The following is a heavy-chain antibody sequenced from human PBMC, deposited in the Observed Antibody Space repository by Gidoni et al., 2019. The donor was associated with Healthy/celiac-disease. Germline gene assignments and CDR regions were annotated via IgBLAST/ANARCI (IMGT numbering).Heavy chain of an antibody. CDR3: ARDERLVVVSIFDP. J-gene: IGHJ5*02. CDR2: ISSSSSTI. Sequence: EVQLVASGGGLVQPGGSLRLSCAASGFTFSSYSMNWVRQAPGKGLEWVSYISSSSSTIYYADSVKGRFTISRDNAKNSLYLQMNSLRAEDTAVYYCARDERLVVVSIFDPWGQGTLVTVSS. V-gene: IGHV3-48*01. CDR1: GFTFSSYS. D-gene: IGHD3-22*01.